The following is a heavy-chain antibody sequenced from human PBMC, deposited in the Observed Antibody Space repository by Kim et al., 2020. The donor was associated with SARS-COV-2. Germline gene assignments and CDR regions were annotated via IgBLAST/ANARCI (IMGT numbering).Heavy chain of an antibody. Sequence: GGSLRLSCAASGFTVSSNYMSWVRQAPGKGLEWVSVIYSGGSTYYADSVKGRFTISRDNSKNTLYLQMNSLRAEDTAVYYCARSPVGAYCSGGSCYGSPPFSCDYWGQGTLVTVSS. D-gene: IGHD2-15*01. V-gene: IGHV3-66*01. J-gene: IGHJ4*02. CDR1: GFTVSSNY. CDR3: ARSPVGAYCSGGSCYGSPPFSCDY. CDR2: IYSGGST.